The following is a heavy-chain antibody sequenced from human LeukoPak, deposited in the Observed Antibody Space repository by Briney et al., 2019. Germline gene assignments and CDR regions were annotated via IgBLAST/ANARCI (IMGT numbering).Heavy chain of an antibody. V-gene: IGHV1-2*02. Sequence: ASVKVSCKASGYTFTSYDINWVRQAPGQGLEWMGWINPNSGGTNYAQKFQGRVTMTRDTSISTAYMELSRLRSDDTAVYYCARGRAVRSTFDYWGQGTLVTVSS. CDR2: INPNSGGT. CDR1: GYTFTSYD. J-gene: IGHJ4*02. D-gene: IGHD3-3*01. CDR3: ARGRAVRSTFDY.